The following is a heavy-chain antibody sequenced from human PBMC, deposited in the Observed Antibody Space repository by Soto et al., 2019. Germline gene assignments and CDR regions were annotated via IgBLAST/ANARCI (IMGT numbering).Heavy chain of an antibody. CDR1: GYPFSNYG. D-gene: IGHD5-18*01. J-gene: IGHJ4*02. Sequence: QVQLVQSGPEVKKPGASVRVSCKPSGYPFSNYGISSMRQAPGQGLEWMGWVNIDKGNTKYAQKFQDRVTMTTDTSTSTVYLELRSLRSDDTALYYCARERGGYRYGDYWGQGTLVTVSS. CDR3: ARERGGYRYGDY. V-gene: IGHV1-18*01. CDR2: VNIDKGNT.